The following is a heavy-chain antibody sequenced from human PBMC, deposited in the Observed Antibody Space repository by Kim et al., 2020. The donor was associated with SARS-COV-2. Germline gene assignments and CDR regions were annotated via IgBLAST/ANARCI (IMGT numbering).Heavy chain of an antibody. CDR3: ARAWNQFFDY. CDR2: INPSSGLTP. V-gene: IGHV1-46*01. D-gene: IGHD1-1*01. CDR1: GYTFTHYW. J-gene: IGHJ4*02. Sequence: ASVKVSCKASGYTFTHYWIHWVRQAPGQGLEWMGMINPSSGLTPRYAQNFQGRVTTTSDTSTNTVYMELSSLRSEDTAVYYCARAWNQFFDYWGQGTLVTVSS.